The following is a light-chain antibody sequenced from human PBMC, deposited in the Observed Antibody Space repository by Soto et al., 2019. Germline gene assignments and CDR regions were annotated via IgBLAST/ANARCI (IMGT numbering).Light chain of an antibody. V-gene: IGLV7-46*01. CDR3: LVFHSSTFVV. J-gene: IGLJ2*01. CDR2: DTS. CDR1: TGAVTSGHY. Sequence: QAVVTQEPSLTVSPGGTVTLTCGSSTGAVTSGHYPYWFQQKPGQAPVTLIYDTSNKHSWTPARFSGSLLGGKAALTLSGAQPEDEAEYYCLVFHSSTFVVFGGGTKLTVL.